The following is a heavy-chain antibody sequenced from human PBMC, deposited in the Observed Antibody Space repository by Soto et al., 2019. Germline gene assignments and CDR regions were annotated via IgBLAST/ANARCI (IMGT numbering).Heavy chain of an antibody. CDR2: ISGSGGST. Sequence: GGSLRLSCAASGFTFSSYAVSWVRQAPGKGLEWVSAISGSGGSTYYADSVKGRFTISRDNSKNTLYLQMNSLRAEDTAVYYCAKVPLGYCSSTSCYDYYYYMDVWGKGTTVTVSS. CDR1: GFTFSSYA. CDR3: AKVPLGYCSSTSCYDYYYYMDV. D-gene: IGHD2-2*01. J-gene: IGHJ6*03. V-gene: IGHV3-23*01.